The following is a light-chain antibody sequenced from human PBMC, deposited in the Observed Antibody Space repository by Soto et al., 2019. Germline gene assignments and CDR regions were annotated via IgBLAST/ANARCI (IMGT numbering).Light chain of an antibody. V-gene: IGLV1-47*01. CDR1: SSNIGSNY. Sequence: QSVLTQPPSASGTPGQRVTISCSGSSSNIGSNYVYWYQQLPGTAPKLLIYRNNQPPSGVPDRFSGSKSGTSASLAISGLRSEDEADYYCAAWDDSLSAYVFGTGTKVTVL. J-gene: IGLJ1*01. CDR2: RNN. CDR3: AAWDDSLSAYV.